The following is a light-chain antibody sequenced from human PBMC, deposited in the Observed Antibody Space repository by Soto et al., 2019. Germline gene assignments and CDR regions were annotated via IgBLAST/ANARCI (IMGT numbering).Light chain of an antibody. CDR2: DAS. V-gene: IGKV3-20*01. CDR1: QSVSNY. CDR3: QQYGSSSWT. J-gene: IGKJ1*01. Sequence: VLTQSPATLSLSPGDRAPLSCRASQSVSNYLAWYQQKPGQAPRLLIYDASNRATGIPARFSGSGSGTDFTLTISRLEPEDFAVYYCQQYGSSSWTFGQGTKVDIK.